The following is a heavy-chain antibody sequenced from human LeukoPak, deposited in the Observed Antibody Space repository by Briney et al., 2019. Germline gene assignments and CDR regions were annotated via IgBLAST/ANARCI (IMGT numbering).Heavy chain of an antibody. CDR2: IRYDGSNE. CDR3: ARDRHYYDSSGYSLSY. Sequence: GGSLRLSCAASGFSFSGYGMHWVRQAPGKGLEGVAFIRYDGSNEYYADSVKGRFTISRDKSKNTLSLQMNGLRVEDTAVYYCARDRHYYDSSGYSLSYWDQGTLVTVSS. D-gene: IGHD3-22*01. CDR1: GFSFSGYG. J-gene: IGHJ4*02. V-gene: IGHV3-30*02.